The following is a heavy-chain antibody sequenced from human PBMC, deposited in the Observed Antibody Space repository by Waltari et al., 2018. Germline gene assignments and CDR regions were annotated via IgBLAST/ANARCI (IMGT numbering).Heavy chain of an antibody. CDR2: SSPIFGKS. D-gene: IGHD1-26*01. V-gene: IGHV1-69*01. CDR3: ASRSGSRAGAFDI. Sequence: QVQLVQSGAEVKKPGSSVKVSCKASGGTFSSYAISWVRQAPGQGLEWMGGSSPIFGKSNYAQKFQGRVTITADESTSTAYMERSSLRSEDTAVYYCASRSGSRAGAFDIWGQGTMVTVSS. J-gene: IGHJ3*02. CDR1: GGTFSSYA.